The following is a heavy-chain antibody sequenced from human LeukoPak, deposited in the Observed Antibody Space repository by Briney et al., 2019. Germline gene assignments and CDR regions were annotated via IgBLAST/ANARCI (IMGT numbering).Heavy chain of an antibody. CDR2: ISGSGNST. Sequence: GGSLRLSCAASGFTFSIYAMSWVRQAPGKGLDWVSTISGSGNSTYYADSVKGRFTISRDNSKNTLYLQMNSLRAEDTAVYYCAKGPSGPDNFDYWGQGTLVTVSS. CDR1: GFTFSIYA. J-gene: IGHJ4*02. D-gene: IGHD2-8*02. V-gene: IGHV3-23*01. CDR3: AKGPSGPDNFDY.